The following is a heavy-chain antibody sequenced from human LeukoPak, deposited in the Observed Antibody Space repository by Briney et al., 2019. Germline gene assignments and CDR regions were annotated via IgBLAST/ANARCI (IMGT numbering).Heavy chain of an antibody. D-gene: IGHD3-10*01. CDR3: ARRVGYGSGSYYDY. CDR1: GFTFSSYE. V-gene: IGHV3-48*03. J-gene: IGHJ4*02. Sequence: GGSLRLSCAVSGFTFSSYEINWVRQAPGKGGEGVSYIRSSGSNIYYADSVKGRFTFSRDNAKNSLYLQMNSLRAEDTAVYYCARRVGYGSGSYYDYWGQGTLVTVSS. CDR2: IRSSGSNI.